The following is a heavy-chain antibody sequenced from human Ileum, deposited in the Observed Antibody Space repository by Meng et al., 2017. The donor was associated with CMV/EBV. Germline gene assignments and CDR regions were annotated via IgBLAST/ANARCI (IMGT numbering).Heavy chain of an antibody. V-gene: IGHV4-31*03. CDR2: IYYSGST. CDR3: ARGSWFDP. Sequence: LRLSCTVSGGSISSGGYYWSWIRQHPGKGLEWIGYIYYSGSTYYNPSLKSRVTISVDTSKNQFSLKLSSVTAADTAVYYCARGSWFDPWGQGTLVTVSS. J-gene: IGHJ5*02. CDR1: GGSISSGGYY.